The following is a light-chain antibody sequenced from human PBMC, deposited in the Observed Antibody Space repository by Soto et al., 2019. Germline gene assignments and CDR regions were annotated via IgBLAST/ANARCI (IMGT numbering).Light chain of an antibody. CDR1: QSISTY. J-gene: IGKJ5*01. V-gene: IGKV1-39*01. Sequence: DIQMTQTPSSLSASVGDRFTITFRASQSISTYLNWYQQEPGRAPKLLISAASSLQSGVPSRFSGSGSGTDFTLTISSLQPEDSATYYCQQTYSTPQFFGQGTRLEI. CDR2: AAS. CDR3: QQTYSTPQF.